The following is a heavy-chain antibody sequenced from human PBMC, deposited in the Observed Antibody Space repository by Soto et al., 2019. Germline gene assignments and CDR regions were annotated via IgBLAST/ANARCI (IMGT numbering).Heavy chain of an antibody. CDR1: GYTFIDYY. J-gene: IGHJ4*02. Sequence: QVQLVQSGAEVKKPGASVKVSCEASGYTFIDYYMHWVRQAPGQGFEWMGRISPKSGGTNYAQKFQGRVTMTWDTSLNTAYMELSSLISEDTAVYYCARLPGYISDWYYFDLWGQGTLVTVSS. CDR2: ISPKSGGT. D-gene: IGHD3-9*01. V-gene: IGHV1-2*02. CDR3: ARLPGYISDWYYFDL.